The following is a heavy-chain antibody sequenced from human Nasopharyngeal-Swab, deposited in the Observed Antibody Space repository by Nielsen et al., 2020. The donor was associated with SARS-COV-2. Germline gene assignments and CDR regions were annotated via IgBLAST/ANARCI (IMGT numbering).Heavy chain of an antibody. D-gene: IGHD3-16*02. CDR1: GGTFSSYA. CDR2: IIPILGIA. V-gene: IGHV1-69*04. CDR3: AGEIMITFGGVIVESFAYFDY. J-gene: IGHJ4*02. Sequence: SVKVSCKASGGTFSSYAISWVRQAPGQGLEWMGRIIPILGIANYAQKFQGRVTITADKSTSTAYMELSSLRSEDTAVYYCAGEIMITFGGVIVESFAYFDYWGQGTLVTVSS.